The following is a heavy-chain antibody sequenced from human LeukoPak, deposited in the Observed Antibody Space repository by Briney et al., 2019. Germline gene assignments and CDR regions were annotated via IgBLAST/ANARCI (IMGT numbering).Heavy chain of an antibody. Sequence: ASVKVSCKVSGYTLTELSMHWVRQAPGKGLEWMGGFDPEDGETIYAQKFQGRVTMTENTSTDTAYMELSSLRSEDTAVYYCATLDDSSGNPFDYWGQGTLVTVSS. D-gene: IGHD3-22*01. CDR3: ATLDDSSGNPFDY. V-gene: IGHV1-24*01. J-gene: IGHJ4*02. CDR2: FDPEDGET. CDR1: GYTLTELS.